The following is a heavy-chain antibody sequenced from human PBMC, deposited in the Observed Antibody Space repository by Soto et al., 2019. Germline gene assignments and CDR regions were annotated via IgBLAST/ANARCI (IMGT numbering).Heavy chain of an antibody. J-gene: IGHJ5*02. CDR1: GYTFTGYY. Sequence: ASVKVSCKASGYTFTGYYMHWVRQAPGQGLEWMGWINPNSGGTNYAQKFQGRVTMTRDTSISTAYMELSRLRSDDTALYYCARVARTSGYYSGRRRHNWFGPWGQGPLFAASS. CDR2: INPNSGGT. V-gene: IGHV1-2*02. D-gene: IGHD3-22*01. CDR3: ARVARTSGYYSGRRRHNWFGP.